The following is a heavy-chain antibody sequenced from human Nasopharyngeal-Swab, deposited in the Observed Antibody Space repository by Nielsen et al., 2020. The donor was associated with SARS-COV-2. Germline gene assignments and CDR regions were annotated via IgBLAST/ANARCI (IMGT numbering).Heavy chain of an antibody. V-gene: IGHV3-33*01. CDR1: GFTFCSYG. CDR3: AREFREAYYDILTGYYMDYYYYMDV. Sequence: GESLTISCAASGFTFCSYGMHWVRQAPGTGLEWVAVLWYDGSNKYYADSVKGRFTISRDNSKNTLYLQMNSLRAEDTAVYYCAREFREAYYDILTGYYMDYYYYMDVWGKGTTVTVSS. CDR2: LWYDGSNK. D-gene: IGHD3-9*01. J-gene: IGHJ6*03.